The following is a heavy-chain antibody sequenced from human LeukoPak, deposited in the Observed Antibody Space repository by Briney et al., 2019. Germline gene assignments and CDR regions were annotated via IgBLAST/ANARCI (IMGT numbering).Heavy chain of an antibody. CDR1: GGSISSSNW. CDR3: TRVLIAAAGLKTGGNWFDP. Sequence: SETLSLTCAVSGGSISSSNWWSWVRQPPGKGLEWIGEIYHSGSTNYNPSLKSRVTISVDKSKNQFSLKLSSVTAADTAVYYCTRVLIAAAGLKTGGNWFDPWGQGTLVTVSS. V-gene: IGHV4-4*02. D-gene: IGHD6-13*01. J-gene: IGHJ5*02. CDR2: IYHSGST.